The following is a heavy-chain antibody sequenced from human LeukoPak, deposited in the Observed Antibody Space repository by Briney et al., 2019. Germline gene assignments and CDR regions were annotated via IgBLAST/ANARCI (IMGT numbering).Heavy chain of an antibody. CDR3: ALSHYCDYYYYGMDV. D-gene: IGHD4-17*01. CDR2: MNPNSGNT. V-gene: IGHV1-8*01. J-gene: IGHJ6*02. Sequence: ASVKVSCKASGYTFTSYDINWVRQATGQGLEWMGWMNPNSGNTGYAQKFQGRVTMTRNTSISTAYMELSSQRSEDTAVYYCALSHYCDYYYYGMDVWGQGTTVTVSS. CDR1: GYTFTSYD.